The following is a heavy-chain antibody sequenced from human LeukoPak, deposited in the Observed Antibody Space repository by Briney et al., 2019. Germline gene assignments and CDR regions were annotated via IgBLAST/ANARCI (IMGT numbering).Heavy chain of an antibody. D-gene: IGHD3-10*01. V-gene: IGHV4-31*03. J-gene: IGHJ4*02. CDR3: ASVDYGSGSYLSY. CDR1: GGSISSGGYY. Sequence: SQTLSLTCTVSGGSISSGGYYWSWIRQHPGKGLEWIGYIYYSGSTYYNPSLKSRVTISVDTSKNQFSLKLSSVTAADTAVYYCASVDYGSGSYLSYWGQGTLVTVSS. CDR2: IYYSGST.